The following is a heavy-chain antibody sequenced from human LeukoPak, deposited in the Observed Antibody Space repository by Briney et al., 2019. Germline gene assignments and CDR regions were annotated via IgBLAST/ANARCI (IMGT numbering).Heavy chain of an antibody. CDR1: GFTFSSYN. D-gene: IGHD2-15*01. Sequence: GGSLRLSCAASGFTFSSYNMNWVRQAPGKGLEWVSSISSSSSYIYYADSVKGRFTISRDNAKNSLYLQMNSLRAEDTAVYYCARDVSMVFDYWGQGTLVTVSS. CDR3: ARDVSMVFDY. CDR2: ISSSSSYI. V-gene: IGHV3-21*01. J-gene: IGHJ4*02.